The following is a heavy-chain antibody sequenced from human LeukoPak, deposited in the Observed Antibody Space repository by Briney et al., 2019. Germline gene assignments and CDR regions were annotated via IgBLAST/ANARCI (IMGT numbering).Heavy chain of an antibody. CDR1: GFTVSSNY. J-gene: IGHJ4*02. CDR3: ALASMVQGVTFDY. D-gene: IGHD3-10*01. Sequence: GGSLRLSCAASGFTVSSNYMSWVRQAPGKGLEWVSVIYSGGSTYYADSVKGRFTISRDNSKNTLYLQMNSLRAEDTAVYYCALASMVQGVTFDYWGQGTLVTVSS. V-gene: IGHV3-53*01. CDR2: IYSGGST.